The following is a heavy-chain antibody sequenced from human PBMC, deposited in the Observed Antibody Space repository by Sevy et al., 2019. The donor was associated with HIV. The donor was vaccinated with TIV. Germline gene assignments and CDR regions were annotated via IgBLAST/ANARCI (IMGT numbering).Heavy chain of an antibody. CDR2: IRYDGSTK. CDR3: AKGLGMVQGALLSDDI. CDR1: GFTFSRYG. Sequence: GGSLRLSCEASGFTFSRYGMHWVRQAPGKGLDWVAFIRYDGSTKYYGDSVKGRFTISRDNSKNTVFLQMNNLGIEDTALYYCAKGLGMVQGALLSDDIWGQGTMVTVSS. V-gene: IGHV3-30*02. J-gene: IGHJ3*02. D-gene: IGHD3-10*01.